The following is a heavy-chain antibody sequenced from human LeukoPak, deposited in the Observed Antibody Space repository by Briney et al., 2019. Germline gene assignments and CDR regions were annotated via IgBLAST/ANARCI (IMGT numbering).Heavy chain of an antibody. CDR1: GGSISSSTFY. D-gene: IGHD3-3*01. V-gene: IGHV4-39*07. CDR2: IYYSGST. CDR3: ARDKILDAFDI. Sequence: SETLSLTCTVSGGSISSSTFYWGWIRQPPGKGLEWIGSIYYSGSTYYNPSLKSRVTISVDTSKNQFSLKLTSVTAADAAVYYCARDKILDAFDIWGQGTMVTVSS. J-gene: IGHJ3*02.